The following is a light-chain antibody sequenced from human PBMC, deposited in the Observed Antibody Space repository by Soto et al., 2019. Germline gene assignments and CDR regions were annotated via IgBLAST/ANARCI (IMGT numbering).Light chain of an antibody. V-gene: IGLV2-8*01. J-gene: IGLJ2*01. Sequence: QSALTQPPSASGSPGQSVTISCTGTSSDIGGYKYVSWYQQHPGKAPKLMIYEVSKRPSRVPDRFSGSKSGNTASLTVSGLQTEDEADYYCSSYAGRNNVVFGGGTKLTVL. CDR1: SSDIGGYKY. CDR2: EVS. CDR3: SSYAGRNNVV.